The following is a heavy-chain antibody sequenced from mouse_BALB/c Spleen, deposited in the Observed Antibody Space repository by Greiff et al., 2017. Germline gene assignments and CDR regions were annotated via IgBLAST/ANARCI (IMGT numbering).Heavy chain of an antibody. CDR3: ARRGYRSYWYFDV. Sequence: EVQLQQSGAELVRPGALVKLSCKASGFNIKDYYMHWVKQRPEQGLEWIGWIDPENGNTIYDPKFQGKASITADTSSNTAYLQLSSLTSEDTAVYYCARRGYRSYWYFDVWGAGTTVTVSS. V-gene: IGHV14-1*02. CDR2: IDPENGNT. CDR1: GFNIKDYY. D-gene: IGHD2-14*01. J-gene: IGHJ1*01.